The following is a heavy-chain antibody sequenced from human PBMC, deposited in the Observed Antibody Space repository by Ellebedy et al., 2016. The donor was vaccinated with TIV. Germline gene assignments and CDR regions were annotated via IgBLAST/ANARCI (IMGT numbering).Heavy chain of an antibody. J-gene: IGHJ6*02. CDR1: GGTFSSYA. CDR2: IIPILGIA. Sequence: AASVKVSCKASGGTFSSYAISWVRQAPGQGPEWMGRIIPILGIANYAQKFQGRVTITADKSTSTAYMELSSLRSEDTAVYYCAFSVRGLSGYYYGMDVWGQGTTVTVSS. D-gene: IGHD3-16*02. CDR3: AFSVRGLSGYYYGMDV. V-gene: IGHV1-69*04.